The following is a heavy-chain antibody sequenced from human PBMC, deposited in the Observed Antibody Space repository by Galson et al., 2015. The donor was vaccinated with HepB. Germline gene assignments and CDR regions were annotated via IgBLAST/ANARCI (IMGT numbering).Heavy chain of an antibody. CDR3: AREASSGYYYFEY. Sequence: SLRLSCAASGFTVSSNYMTWVRQAPGKGLEWVSTLYRGGSTYYADSVKGRFTISRDNSKNTLFLQMNSLRAEDTAVYYCAREASSGYYYFEYWGQGTLVTVSS. CDR2: LYRGGST. V-gene: IGHV3-66*01. CDR1: GFTVSSNY. J-gene: IGHJ4*02. D-gene: IGHD6-19*01.